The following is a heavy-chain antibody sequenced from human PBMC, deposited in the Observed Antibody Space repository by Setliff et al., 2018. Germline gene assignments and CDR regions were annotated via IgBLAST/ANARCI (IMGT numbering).Heavy chain of an antibody. J-gene: IGHJ5*02. CDR3: ARAHTWSLPNDNSGYPGWFDP. CDR2: IHHSGKA. V-gene: IGHV4-38-2*01. CDR1: GFSISSGYY. D-gene: IGHD3-22*01. Sequence: SETLSLTCAVSGFSISSGYYWGWIRQPPGKGLEWIVDIHHSGKAYYNPSLKSRVTMSVDTSKNHVSLKLSSVTAADTAVYYCARAHTWSLPNDNSGYPGWFDPWGQGTLVTVSS.